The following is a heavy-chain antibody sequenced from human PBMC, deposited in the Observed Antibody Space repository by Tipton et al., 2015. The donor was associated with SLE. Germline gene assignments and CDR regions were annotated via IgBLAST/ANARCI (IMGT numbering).Heavy chain of an antibody. CDR1: GFTFSNYA. CDR2: IFGSGFST. D-gene: IGHD3-22*01. Sequence: SLRLSCAASGFTFSNYAMSWVRQAPGKGLEWLSVIFGSGFSTHSADSVKGRFTISRDNSKNTLYLQMNSLRAEDTAVYFCAKHPPVYYHESGGSSYHYYMDVWGKGTTVTVSS. CDR3: AKHPPVYYHESGGSSYHYYMDV. V-gene: IGHV3-23*03. J-gene: IGHJ6*03.